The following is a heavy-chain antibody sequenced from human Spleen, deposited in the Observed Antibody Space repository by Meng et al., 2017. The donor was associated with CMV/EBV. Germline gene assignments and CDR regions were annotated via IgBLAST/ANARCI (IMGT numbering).Heavy chain of an antibody. V-gene: IGHV3-53*03. CDR2: LHGDRT. CDR3: ARGHFDY. J-gene: IGHJ4*02. CDR1: EFIVSANI. Sequence: ETLSLTCAASEFIVSANIMSWVRQPQGRGLEWISMLHGDRTFYADSVKGRFTISRDNSKNTFYLQMNSLRAEDTAVYYCARGHFDYWGQGMLVTVSS.